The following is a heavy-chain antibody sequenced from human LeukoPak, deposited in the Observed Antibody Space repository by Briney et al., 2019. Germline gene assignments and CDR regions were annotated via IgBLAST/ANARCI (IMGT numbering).Heavy chain of an antibody. D-gene: IGHD1-26*01. CDR3: ARGTLGATGLFADY. J-gene: IGHJ4*02. V-gene: IGHV4-31*03. CDR1: GGSISSSAYY. CDR2: IYYNENS. Sequence: SETLSLTCTVSGGSISSSAYYWSWIRQHPGKGLEWIGYIYYNENSSYNPSLKSRLTISIDTSKNQFSLKLSSVTAADTAVYYCARGTLGATGLFADYWGQGTLVTVSS.